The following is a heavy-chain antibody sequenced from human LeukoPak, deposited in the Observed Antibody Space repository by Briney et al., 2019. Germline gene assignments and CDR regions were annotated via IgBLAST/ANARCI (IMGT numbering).Heavy chain of an antibody. Sequence: GGSLRLSCAASGFTFSGSAMHWVRQASGKGLEWVGRIRSKANSYATAYAASVKGRFTISRDDSKNTAYLLMNSLKTEDTAVYYCTGMWIQLWLSSEAFDIWGQGTMVTVSS. V-gene: IGHV3-73*01. D-gene: IGHD5-18*01. CDR3: TGMWIQLWLSSEAFDI. J-gene: IGHJ3*02. CDR1: GFTFSGSA. CDR2: IRSKANSYAT.